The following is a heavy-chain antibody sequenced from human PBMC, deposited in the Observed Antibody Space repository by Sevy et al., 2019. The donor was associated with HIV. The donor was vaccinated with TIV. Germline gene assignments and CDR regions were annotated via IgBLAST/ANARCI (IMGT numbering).Heavy chain of an antibody. D-gene: IGHD3-10*01. Sequence: ASANVSCKASGYTFTSYDINWVRQATGQGLEWMGWMNPNSGNTGYAQKFQGRVTMTRNTSISTAYMELSSLRSEDTAVYYCARSGSGGVRGVQAFDIWGQGTMVTVSS. CDR1: GYTFTSYD. CDR3: ARSGSGGVRGVQAFDI. V-gene: IGHV1-8*01. J-gene: IGHJ3*02. CDR2: MNPNSGNT.